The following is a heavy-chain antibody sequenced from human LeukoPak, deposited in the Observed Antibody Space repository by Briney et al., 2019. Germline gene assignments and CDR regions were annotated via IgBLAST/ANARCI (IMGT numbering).Heavy chain of an antibody. J-gene: IGHJ6*04. V-gene: IGHV3-30*02. CDR3: AKDRREYSSSSLVMDV. CDR1: GFTFSSYG. D-gene: IGHD6-6*01. Sequence: GGSPRLSCAASGFTFSSYGMHWVRQAPGKGLEWVAFIRYDGSNKYYADSVKGRFTISRDNSKNTLYLQMNSLRAEDTAVYYCAKDRREYSSSSLVMDVWGKGTTVTVSS. CDR2: IRYDGSNK.